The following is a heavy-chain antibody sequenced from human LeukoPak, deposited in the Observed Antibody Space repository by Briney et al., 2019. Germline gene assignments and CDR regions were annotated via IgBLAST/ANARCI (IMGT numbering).Heavy chain of an antibody. Sequence: GGSLRLSCAASGFTFSSYAMSWVRQAPGKGLEWVSAISGSGGSTYYADSVKGRFTISRDNSKNTLYLQMNSLRAEDTAVYYCATTGLVMYYDFWSGYYYFDYWGQGTLVTVSS. CDR3: ATTGLVMYYDFWSGYYYFDY. CDR1: GFTFSSYA. J-gene: IGHJ4*02. CDR2: ISGSGGST. V-gene: IGHV3-23*01. D-gene: IGHD3-3*01.